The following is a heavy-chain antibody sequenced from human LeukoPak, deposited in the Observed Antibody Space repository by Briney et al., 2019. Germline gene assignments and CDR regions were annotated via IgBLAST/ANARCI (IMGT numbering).Heavy chain of an antibody. J-gene: IGHJ6*03. D-gene: IGHD4-23*01. CDR1: VFTFSSYE. CDR3: ARDTLPSYGGNDVYYYMDV. V-gene: IGHV3-48*03. Sequence: PGGSLRLTCAASVFTFSSYEMGWVRQAPGKGLEWVSYISSSGSTIYYADSVKGRFTISRDNSKNTLYLQMGSLRAEDMAVYYCARDTLPSYGGNDVYYYMDVWGKGATVTVSS. CDR2: ISSSGSTI.